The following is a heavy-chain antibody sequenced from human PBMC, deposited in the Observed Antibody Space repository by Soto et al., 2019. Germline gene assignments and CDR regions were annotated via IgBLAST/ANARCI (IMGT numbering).Heavy chain of an antibody. D-gene: IGHD3-10*01. CDR1: GLTLSNHA. CDR2: VSEYGDVT. V-gene: IGHV3-23*01. Sequence: GSLSLSCAASGLTLSNHAMTWVRQAPGKGLDWVSTVSEYGDVTYYADSVRGRFTISRDNSKNTLYLQLNNLRVEDTAVYYCVPGSSGTRGEDSWGPGVVVTVSS. CDR3: VPGSSGTRGEDS. J-gene: IGHJ4*02.